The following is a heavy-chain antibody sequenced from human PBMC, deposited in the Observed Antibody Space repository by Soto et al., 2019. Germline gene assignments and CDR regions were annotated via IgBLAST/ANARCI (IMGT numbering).Heavy chain of an antibody. V-gene: IGHV3-49*03. Sequence: GGSLRLSCTASGFTFGDYAMSWFRQAPGKGLEWVGFIRSKAYGGTTEYAASVKGRFTISRDDSKSIAYLQMNGLKTEDTAVNYCTRDSTENSSGWYRYYYYGMDVWGQGTTVTVSS. J-gene: IGHJ6*02. CDR2: IRSKAYGGTT. D-gene: IGHD6-19*01. CDR3: TRDSTENSSGWYRYYYYGMDV. CDR1: GFTFGDYA.